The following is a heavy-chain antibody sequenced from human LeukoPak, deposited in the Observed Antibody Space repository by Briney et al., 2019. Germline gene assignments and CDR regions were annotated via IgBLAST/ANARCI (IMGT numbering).Heavy chain of an antibody. CDR1: GGSFSGYD. V-gene: IGHV4-34*01. CDR3: ARQRIRGWFSY. J-gene: IGHJ4*02. D-gene: IGHD6-19*01. Sequence: SETLSLTCAVYGGSFSGYDWSWIRQPPGKGLEWIGEINHSGSTNYNPSLKSRVTISVDTSKNQFSLKLSSVTAADTAVYYCARQRIRGWFSYWGQGTLVTVSS. CDR2: INHSGST.